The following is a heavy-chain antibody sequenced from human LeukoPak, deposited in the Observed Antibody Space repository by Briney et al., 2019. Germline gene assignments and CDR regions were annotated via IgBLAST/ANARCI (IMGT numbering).Heavy chain of an antibody. CDR3: AKEEDSSGYIRFDC. Sequence: PGRSLRLSCAATGFTFSTYGMHWVRQAPGKGLEWVAAISNDGNKKYYADSVKGRFTISRDNSKNTLYLQMNSLRAEDTAVYYCAKEEDSSGYIRFDCWGQGTLVTVSS. D-gene: IGHD3-22*01. CDR1: GFTFSTYG. CDR2: ISNDGNKK. V-gene: IGHV3-30*18. J-gene: IGHJ4*02.